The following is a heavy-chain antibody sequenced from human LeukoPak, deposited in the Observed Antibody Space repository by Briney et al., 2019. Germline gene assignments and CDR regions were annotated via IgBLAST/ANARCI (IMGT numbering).Heavy chain of an antibody. CDR3: ARHVGGPPKFPWDPHYYYYYMDV. V-gene: IGHV4-30-4*01. Sequence: PSQTLSLTCTVSGGSISSGDYYWSWIRQPPGKGLEWIGYIYYSGSTYYNPSLKSRVTISVDTSKNQFSLKLSSVTAADTAVYYCARHVGGPPKFPWDPHYYYYYMDVWGKGTTVTVSS. J-gene: IGHJ6*03. CDR2: IYYSGST. D-gene: IGHD3-10*02. CDR1: GGSISSGDYY.